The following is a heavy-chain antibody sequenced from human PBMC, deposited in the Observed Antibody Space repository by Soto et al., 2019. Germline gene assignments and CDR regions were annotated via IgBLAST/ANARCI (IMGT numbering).Heavy chain of an antibody. D-gene: IGHD2-2*01. J-gene: IGHJ3*02. CDR3: ARAYGAAMPNDAFDI. V-gene: IGHV1-69*06. Sequence: SVKVSCKASGGSFSSYAISWVRQAPGQGLEWMGGIIPIFGTANYAQKFQGRVTITADKSTSTAYMELSSLRSEDTAVYYCARAYGAAMPNDAFDIWAQGTMVTVSS. CDR1: GGSFSSYA. CDR2: IIPIFGTA.